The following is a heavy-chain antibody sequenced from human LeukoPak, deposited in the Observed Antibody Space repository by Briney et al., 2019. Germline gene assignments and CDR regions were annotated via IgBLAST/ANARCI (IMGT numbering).Heavy chain of an antibody. CDR3: AGMGETYYDFWSGYYKASENWFDP. Sequence: SETLSLTCTVSGGSISSSSYYWGWIRQPPGKGLEWIGSIYYSGSTYYNPSLKSRVTISVDTSKNQFSLKLSSVTAADTAVYYWAGMGETYYDFWSGYYKASENWFDPWGQGTLVTVSS. CDR1: GGSISSSSYY. D-gene: IGHD3-3*01. J-gene: IGHJ5*02. V-gene: IGHV4-39*07. CDR2: IYYSGST.